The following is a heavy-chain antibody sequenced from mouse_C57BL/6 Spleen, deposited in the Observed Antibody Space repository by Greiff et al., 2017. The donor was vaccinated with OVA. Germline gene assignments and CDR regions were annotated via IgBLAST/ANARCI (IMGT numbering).Heavy chain of an antibody. J-gene: IGHJ2*01. CDR1: GYTFTSYW. Sequence: VQLQQPGAELVKPGASVKLSCKASGYTFTSYWMQWVKQRPGQGLEWIGELVPSDSYTTYNQKFKGKATLTVDTSSSTAYMQLSSLTSEDSAVYYCARRREGYFDYWGQGTTLTVSS. CDR3: ARRREGYFDY. CDR2: LVPSDSYT. V-gene: IGHV1-50*01.